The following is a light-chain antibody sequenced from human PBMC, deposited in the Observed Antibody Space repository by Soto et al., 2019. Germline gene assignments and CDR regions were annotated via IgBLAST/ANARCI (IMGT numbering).Light chain of an antibody. CDR3: QHYNSYSEA. Sequence: DIQMTQSPSTLSGSVGDRVTITCRASQTISSWLAWYQQKPGKAAKLLIYKASTLKSGVPSRFSGSGSGTEVTLTISSLQPDDFATYYCQHYNSYSEAFGQGTKVEL. CDR2: KAS. CDR1: QTISSW. J-gene: IGKJ1*01. V-gene: IGKV1-5*03.